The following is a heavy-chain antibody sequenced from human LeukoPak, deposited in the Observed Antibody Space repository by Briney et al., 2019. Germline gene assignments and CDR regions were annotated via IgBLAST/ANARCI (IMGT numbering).Heavy chain of an antibody. J-gene: IGHJ4*02. CDR1: GLTFSSYW. V-gene: IGHV3-74*01. CDR2: IKSDGSST. CDR3: AGGYGFED. Sequence: GGSLSLSCAASGLTFSSYWLHWVRQAPGKGLVWVSRIKSDGSSTSYPASVKGGFTISRDNAKNGLYLQMHRLRADDTAVYYCAGGYGFEDWGQGTLVTVSS. D-gene: IGHD1-1*01.